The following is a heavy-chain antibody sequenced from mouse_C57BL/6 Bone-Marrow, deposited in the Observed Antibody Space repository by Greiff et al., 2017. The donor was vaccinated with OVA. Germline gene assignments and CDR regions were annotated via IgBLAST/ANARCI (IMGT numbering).Heavy chain of an antibody. Sequence: EVQGVESGGGLVKPGGSLKLSCAASGFTFSSYAMSWVRQTPEKRLEWVATISDGGSYTYYPDNVKGRFTLSRDKAKNNLYMQMSHLKSEDTAVYFCAREINLQYIDYWGQGTTLTVSS. D-gene: IGHD2-1*01. J-gene: IGHJ2*01. V-gene: IGHV5-4*01. CDR1: GFTFSSYA. CDR2: ISDGGSYT. CDR3: AREINLQYIDY.